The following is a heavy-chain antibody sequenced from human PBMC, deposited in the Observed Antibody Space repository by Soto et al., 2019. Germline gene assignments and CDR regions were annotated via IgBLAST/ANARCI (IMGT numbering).Heavy chain of an antibody. J-gene: IGHJ6*02. CDR2: IYYSGST. Sequence: QLQLQESGPGLVKPSETLSLTCTVSGGSISSSSYYWGWIRQPPGKGLEWIGSIYYSGSTYYNPSLKSRVTISVDTSKNQFSLKLSSVTAADTAVYYCARLFTAPYGSGILFGDYYYGMDVWGQGTTVTVSS. V-gene: IGHV4-39*01. CDR1: GGSISSSSYY. D-gene: IGHD3-10*01. CDR3: ARLFTAPYGSGILFGDYYYGMDV.